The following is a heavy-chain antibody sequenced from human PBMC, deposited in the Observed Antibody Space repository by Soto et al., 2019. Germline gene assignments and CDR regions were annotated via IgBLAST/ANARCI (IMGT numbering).Heavy chain of an antibody. CDR2: IYYSGST. J-gene: IGHJ5*02. D-gene: IGHD3-22*01. V-gene: IGHV4-59*08. Sequence: SETLSLTCTVSGGSISSYYWSWIRQPPGKGLEWIGYIYYSGSTNYNPSLKSRVTISVDTSKNQFSLKLNSMTAADTAVYYCATGPDSSGKYNWFDPWGQGTLVTVSS. CDR3: ATGPDSSGKYNWFDP. CDR1: GGSISSYY.